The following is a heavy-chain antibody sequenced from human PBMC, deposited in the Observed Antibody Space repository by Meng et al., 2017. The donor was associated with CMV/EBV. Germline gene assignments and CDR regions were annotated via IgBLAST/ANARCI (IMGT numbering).Heavy chain of an antibody. V-gene: IGHV5-51*01. CDR1: GYRFTTYW. CDR2: IYPGDSDT. Sequence: KVSCKGSGYRFTTYWIGWVRQRPGKGLEWMGIIYPGDSDTRYSPSFQGQVTISADKSIRSAYLQWSSLKASDTAMYYCARMGARLDYWGQGTLVTVSS. D-gene: IGHD1-26*01. CDR3: ARMGARLDY. J-gene: IGHJ4*02.